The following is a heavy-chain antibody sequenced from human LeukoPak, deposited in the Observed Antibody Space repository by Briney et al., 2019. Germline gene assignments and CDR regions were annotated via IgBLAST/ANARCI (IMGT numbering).Heavy chain of an antibody. CDR3: ARARSSWYYFDY. Sequence: PSETLSLTCTVSGGSISSGGYYWSWIRQPPGKGLEWIGYIYHSGSTYYNPSLKSRVTISVDRSKNQFSLKLSSVTAADTAVYYCARARSSWYYFDYWGQGTLVTVSS. CDR1: GGSISSGGYY. CDR2: IYHSGST. D-gene: IGHD6-13*01. J-gene: IGHJ4*02. V-gene: IGHV4-30-2*01.